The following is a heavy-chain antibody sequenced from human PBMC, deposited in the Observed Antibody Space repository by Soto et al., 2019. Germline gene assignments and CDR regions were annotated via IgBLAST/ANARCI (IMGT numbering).Heavy chain of an antibody. D-gene: IGHD2-15*01. J-gene: IGHJ6*02. CDR3: AKSERGVWECSGGSCYSGYYYYGMDV. CDR2: ISWDFVTT. V-gene: IGHV3-43*01. CDR1: GFTFDDYT. Sequence: PGGSLRLSCAASGFTFDDYTMHWVRQAPGKGLEWVSLISWDFVTTYYADSVKGRFTISRDNSKNTLYLQMNSLRAEDTAVYYCAKSERGVWECSGGSCYSGYYYYGMDVWGQGTTVTVSS.